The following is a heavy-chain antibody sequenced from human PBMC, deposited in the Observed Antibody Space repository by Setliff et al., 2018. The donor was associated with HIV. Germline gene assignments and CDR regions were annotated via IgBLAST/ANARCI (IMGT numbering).Heavy chain of an antibody. CDR3: ARHYFDSNSYYRPPFDS. CDR1: GGTFNTHA. CDR2: IIPVRGLA. Sequence: ASVKFSCKASGGTFNTHAFSWVRQAPGQGLEWMGGIIPVRGLANYARNFQGRVTITADTSTNTAYLEVVSLRSEDTAIYYCARHYFDSNSYYRPPFDSWGQGTPVTVSS. D-gene: IGHD3-22*01. J-gene: IGHJ5*01. V-gene: IGHV1-69*10.